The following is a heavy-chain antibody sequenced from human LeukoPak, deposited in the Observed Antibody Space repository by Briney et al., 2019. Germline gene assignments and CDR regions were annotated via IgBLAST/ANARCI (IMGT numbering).Heavy chain of an antibody. J-gene: IGHJ5*02. CDR2: IYYSGST. CDR3: PRVRGINNWFDP. Sequence: PSETLSLTCTVSGGSISSGGYYWNWIRQHPVKGLEWIGSIYYSGSTHSNPSLKSRLTISIDTSKNQFYLKLNSVTAADTALYYCPRVRGINNWFDPWGQGTLVTVSS. CDR1: GGSISSGGYY. V-gene: IGHV4-31*03. D-gene: IGHD3-10*01.